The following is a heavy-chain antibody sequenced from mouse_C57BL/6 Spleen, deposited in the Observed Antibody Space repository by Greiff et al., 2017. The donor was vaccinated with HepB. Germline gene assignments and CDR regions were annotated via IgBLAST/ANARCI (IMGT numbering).Heavy chain of an antibody. J-gene: IGHJ1*03. D-gene: IGHD1-1*01. CDR2: IWSGGST. CDR1: GFSLTSYG. V-gene: IGHV2-2*01. Sequence: QVQLKESGPGLVQPSQSLSITCTVSGFSLTSYGVHWVRQSPGKGLEWLGVIWSGGSTDYNAAFISRLSISKDNSKSQVFFKMNSLQADDTAIYYCARNSYYGSSDWYFDVWGTGTTVTVSS. CDR3: ARNSYYGSSDWYFDV.